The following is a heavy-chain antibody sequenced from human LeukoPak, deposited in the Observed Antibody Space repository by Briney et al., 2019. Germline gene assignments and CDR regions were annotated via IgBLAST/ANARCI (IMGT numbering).Heavy chain of an antibody. CDR3: ARYYGWVAAAADNWFDP. D-gene: IGHD6-13*01. J-gene: IGHJ5*02. CDR2: IYYSGST. Sequence: PSETLSLTCTVSGGSISSGDYYWSWIRQPPGKGLEWIGYIYYSGSTYYNPSLKSRVTISVDTSKNQFSLKLSSVTAADTAVYYCARYYGWVAAAADNWFDPWGQGTLVTVSS. CDR1: GGSISSGDYY. V-gene: IGHV4-30-4*01.